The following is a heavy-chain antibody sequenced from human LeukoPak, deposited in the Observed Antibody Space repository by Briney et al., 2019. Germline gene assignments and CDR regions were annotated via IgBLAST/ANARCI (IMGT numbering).Heavy chain of an antibody. V-gene: IGHV3-15*01. CDR3: TTDGPYCSGGSCYSPYYYYYGMDV. CDR2: IKSKTDGGTT. J-gene: IGHJ6*04. Sequence: GGSLRLSCAASGFTFSNAWMSWVRQAPGKGLEWVGRIKSKTDGGTTDYAAPVKGRFTISRDDSKNTLYLQVNSLKTEDTAVYYCTTDGPYCSGGSCYSPYYYYYGMDVWGKGTTVTVSS. CDR1: GFTFSNAW. D-gene: IGHD2-15*01.